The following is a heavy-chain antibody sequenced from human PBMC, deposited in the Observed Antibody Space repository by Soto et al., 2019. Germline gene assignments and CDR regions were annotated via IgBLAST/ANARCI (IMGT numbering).Heavy chain of an antibody. CDR3: ARGESGYDPGVLWWRQADWFDP. J-gene: IGHJ5*02. D-gene: IGHD2-21*01. CDR2: IYHSGST. Sequence: QLQLQESGSGLVKPSQTLSLTCAVSGGSISSGGYSWSWIRQPPGKGLEWIGYIYHSGSTYYNPSLKSRVTISVDRSKNQFSLKLSSVTAADTAVYYCARGESGYDPGVLWWRQADWFDPWGQGTLVTVSS. V-gene: IGHV4-30-2*01. CDR1: GGSISSGGYS.